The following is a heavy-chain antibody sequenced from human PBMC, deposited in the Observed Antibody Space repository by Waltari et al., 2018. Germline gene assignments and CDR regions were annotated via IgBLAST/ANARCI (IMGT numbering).Heavy chain of an antibody. CDR2: IYYSGST. CDR3: ARGDGYSGYVLDY. Sequence: QVQLQESGPGLVKPSETLSLPCTVSGGSISSHYWRWIRQPPGKGLEWIGYIYYSGSTNYNPSLKSRVTISVDTSKNQFSLKLSSVTAADTAVYYCARGDGYSGYVLDYWGQGTLVTVSS. V-gene: IGHV4-59*11. J-gene: IGHJ4*02. D-gene: IGHD5-12*01. CDR1: GGSISSHY.